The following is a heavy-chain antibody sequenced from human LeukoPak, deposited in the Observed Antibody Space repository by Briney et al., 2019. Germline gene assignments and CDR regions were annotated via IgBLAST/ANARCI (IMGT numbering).Heavy chain of an antibody. CDR1: GLTFSNYA. Sequence: GGSLRLSCAASGLTFSNYAMSWVRQAPGKGLEWVSAISGSGGSTYYADSVKGRFTISRDNSKNTLYLQMNRLRVEDTAVYYCAKDSGSGWYQYGMDVWGQGTTVTVSS. CDR2: ISGSGGST. D-gene: IGHD6-19*01. V-gene: IGHV3-23*01. CDR3: AKDSGSGWYQYGMDV. J-gene: IGHJ6*02.